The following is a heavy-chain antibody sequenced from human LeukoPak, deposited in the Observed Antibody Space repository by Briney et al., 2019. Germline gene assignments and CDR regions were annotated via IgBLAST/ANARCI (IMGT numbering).Heavy chain of an antibody. Sequence: GGSLRLSCAASGFIFDDYGMSWVRQVPGKGLEWVSGINWNGRSIGYADSVKGRFTISRDNGKNSLYLQMDSLRAEDTALYYCARPHSSGWYLPYYWGQGTLVTVSS. CDR1: GFIFDDYG. CDR3: ARPHSSGWYLPYY. V-gene: IGHV3-20*04. CDR2: INWNGRSI. J-gene: IGHJ4*02. D-gene: IGHD6-19*01.